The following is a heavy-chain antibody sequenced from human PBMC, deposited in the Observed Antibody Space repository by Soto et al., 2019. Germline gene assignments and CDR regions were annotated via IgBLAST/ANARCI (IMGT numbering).Heavy chain of an antibody. V-gene: IGHV1-18*01. D-gene: IGHD6-13*01. CDR1: GYTISTYP. Sequence: ASVKVSCKTSGYTISTYPISWVRQAPGQGLEWVGWISTYNGKTNYAQKFQGRVTMTRNTSISTAYMELSSLRSEDTAVYYCARGHGAAASSDAFDIWGQGTMVTVSS. CDR2: ISTYNGKT. CDR3: ARGHGAAASSDAFDI. J-gene: IGHJ3*02.